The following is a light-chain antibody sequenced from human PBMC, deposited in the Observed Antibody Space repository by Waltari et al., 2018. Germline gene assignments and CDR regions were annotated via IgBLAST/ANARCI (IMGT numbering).Light chain of an antibody. CDR2: SNN. CDR3: AAWDDSLNGVV. CDR1: SSNIGSNT. V-gene: IGLV1-44*01. Sequence: QSVLTQPPSASGTPGQRVTISCSGSSSNIGSNTVHWYQQLPGTAPKLLIYSNNQRPSGAPDRFSGSKSGTSASLAISGLQSEDEADYYCAAWDDSLNGVVFGGGTKLTVL. J-gene: IGLJ2*01.